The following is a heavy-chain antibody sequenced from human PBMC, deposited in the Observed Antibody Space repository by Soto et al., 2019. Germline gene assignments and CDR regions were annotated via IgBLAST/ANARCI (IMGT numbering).Heavy chain of an antibody. Sequence: PGGSLRLSCAASGFTFSSYGMHWVRQAPGKGLEWVAVIWYDGSNKYYADSVKGRFTISRDNSKNTLYLQMNSLRAEDTAVYYCARACVRYSSSWTLFDYWGQGTLVTVSS. V-gene: IGHV3-33*01. D-gene: IGHD6-13*01. CDR1: GFTFSSYG. CDR2: IWYDGSNK. J-gene: IGHJ4*02. CDR3: ARACVRYSSSWTLFDY.